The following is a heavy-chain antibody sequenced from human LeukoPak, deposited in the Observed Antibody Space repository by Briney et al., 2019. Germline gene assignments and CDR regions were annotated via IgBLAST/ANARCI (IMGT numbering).Heavy chain of an antibody. V-gene: IGHV3-30*02. J-gene: IGHJ5*02. Sequence: QTRGSLRLSCAASGFTFSYYGMHWVRQAPGKGLQWVAFIRYDGNDKFYADSVKGRFTISRDTSRNTLYLQMNSLRTDDTAVYYCAKDLMRDRWFGESWGQGTLVTVSS. D-gene: IGHD3-10*01. CDR2: IRYDGNDK. CDR1: GFTFSYYG. CDR3: AKDLMRDRWFGES.